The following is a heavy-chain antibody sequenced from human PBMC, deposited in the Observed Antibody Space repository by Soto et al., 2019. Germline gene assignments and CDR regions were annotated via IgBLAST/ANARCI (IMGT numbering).Heavy chain of an antibody. CDR3: ARDAGAGYNPLDY. V-gene: IGHV3-30*03. CDR1: GFTFSSYG. D-gene: IGHD1-26*01. CDR2: ISYDGSNK. J-gene: IGHJ4*02. Sequence: VGSLRLSCAASGFTFSSYGMHWVRQAPGKGLEWVTVISYDGSNKYYADSVKGRFTISRDNSKNTLYLQMNSLRAEDTAVYYCARDAGAGYNPLDYWGQGTMGTVSS.